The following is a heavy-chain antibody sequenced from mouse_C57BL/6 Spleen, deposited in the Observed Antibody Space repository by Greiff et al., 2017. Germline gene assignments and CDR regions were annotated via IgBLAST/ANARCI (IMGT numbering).Heavy chain of an antibody. V-gene: IGHV10-3*01. CDR1: GFTFNTSA. CDR2: LRSKSSNYAT. Sequence: DVMLVESGGGLVQPKGSLKLSCAASGFTFNTSAMHWVRQAPGKGLEWVARLRSKSSNYATYYADSVKDRFTISRDDSQSMLYLQMNNLKTEDTAMYYCVRDGLGYFDYGGQGTTLTVSS. CDR3: VRDGLGYFDY. J-gene: IGHJ2*01. D-gene: IGHD3-3*01.